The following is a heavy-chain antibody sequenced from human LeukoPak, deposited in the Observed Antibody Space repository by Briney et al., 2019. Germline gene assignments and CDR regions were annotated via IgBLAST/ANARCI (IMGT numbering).Heavy chain of an antibody. CDR2: INAGNGNT. CDR3: ARGGYCSSTSCRRDDY. CDR1: GYTFTSYA. V-gene: IGHV1-3*01. Sequence: ASVKVSCKASGYTFTSYAMHWVRQAPGQRLEWMGWINAGNGNTKYSQKFQGRVTITRDTSASTAYMELSSLRSEDTAVYYCARGGYCSSTSCRRDDYWGQGTLVTVSS. J-gene: IGHJ4*02. D-gene: IGHD2-2*01.